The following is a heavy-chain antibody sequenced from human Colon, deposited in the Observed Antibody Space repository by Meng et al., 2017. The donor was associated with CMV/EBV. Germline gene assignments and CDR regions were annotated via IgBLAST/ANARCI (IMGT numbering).Heavy chain of an antibody. V-gene: IGHV4-34*01. J-gene: IGHJ5*02. CDR2: INHSGST. CDR3: ARRGLRFLEWLPYSWFDP. CDR1: GGSFSGYY. Sequence: SETLSLTCAVYGGSFSGYYWSWIRQPPGKGLEWIGEINHSGSTNYNPSLKSRVAISVDTSKNQVSLKLSSVTAADTAVYYCARRGLRFLEWLPYSWFDPWGQGTLVTVSS. D-gene: IGHD3-3*01.